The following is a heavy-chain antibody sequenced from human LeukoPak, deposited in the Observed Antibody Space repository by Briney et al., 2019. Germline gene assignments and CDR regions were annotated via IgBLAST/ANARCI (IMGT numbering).Heavy chain of an antibody. CDR1: GFSFNSYA. V-gene: IGHV3-23*01. CDR2: IIGPGGDT. CDR3: AKAAAERCASIKCYPFDS. D-gene: IGHD1-1*01. J-gene: IGHJ4*02. Sequence: GGSLRLSCTASGFSFNSYAMNWVRQAPGKGLEWVASIIGPGGDTYHAGSVGGRFTISRDNSKNTLYLQMSHLRVEDTALYYCAKAAAERCASIKCYPFDSWGQGTLVAVSS.